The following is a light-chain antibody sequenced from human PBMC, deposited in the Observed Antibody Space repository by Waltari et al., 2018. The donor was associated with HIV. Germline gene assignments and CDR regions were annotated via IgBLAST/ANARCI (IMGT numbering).Light chain of an antibody. Sequence: EIVLTQYPGTLSLSPGERATLSCRASQSVNSNYLAWYQQKPGQAPRLLIYGASSRATCIPNRCSGSGSGTDFTLTVSRLEPEDSAVYYCQQYGTSPRTFGRGTKVEI. V-gene: IGKV3-20*01. CDR3: QQYGTSPRT. CDR1: QSVNSNY. CDR2: GAS. J-gene: IGKJ1*01.